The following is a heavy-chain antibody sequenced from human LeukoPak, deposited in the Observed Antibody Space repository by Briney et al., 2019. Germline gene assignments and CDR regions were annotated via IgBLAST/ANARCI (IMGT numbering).Heavy chain of an antibody. CDR2: INAGNGNT. D-gene: IGHD2-15*01. CDR3: ARAHPDYSDFDY. CDR1: GYTFTSYA. Sequence: ASVKVSCKASGYTFTSYAMHWVRQAPGQRLEWMGWINAGNGNTKYLQKFQGRVTITRGTSASTAYMELSSLRSEDTAVYYCARAHPDYSDFDYWGQGTLVTVSS. V-gene: IGHV1-3*01. J-gene: IGHJ4*02.